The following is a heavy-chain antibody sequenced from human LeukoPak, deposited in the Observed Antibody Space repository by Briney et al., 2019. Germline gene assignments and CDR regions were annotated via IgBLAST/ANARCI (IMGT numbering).Heavy chain of an antibody. V-gene: IGHV3-15*01. Sequence: PGGSLRLSCAASGFTFSSYSMNWVRQAPGKGLEWVGRIKSKTDGGTTDYAAPVKGRFTISRDDSKNTLYLQMNSLKTEDTAVYYCTTDRGLVLAARGLDYWGQGTLVTVSS. D-gene: IGHD2-2*01. J-gene: IGHJ4*02. CDR3: TTDRGLVLAARGLDY. CDR1: GFTFSSYS. CDR2: IKSKTDGGTT.